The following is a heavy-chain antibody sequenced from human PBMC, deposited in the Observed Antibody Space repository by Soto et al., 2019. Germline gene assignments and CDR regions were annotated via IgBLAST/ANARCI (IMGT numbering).Heavy chain of an antibody. CDR1: GFSFSNYG. CDR2: ITKTGRST. Sequence: EVQLLESGGGLVQPGGSLRLSCATSGFSFSNYGMNWVRQAPGKGLEWVSGITKTGRSTFIADSVRGRFTISRDNLKNIMYLQMNSLRVDDTALYYRTKDAEAYDFAFDKWGQGTMVTVTS. D-gene: IGHD3-3*01. V-gene: IGHV3-23*01. CDR3: TKDAEAYDFAFDK. J-gene: IGHJ3*02.